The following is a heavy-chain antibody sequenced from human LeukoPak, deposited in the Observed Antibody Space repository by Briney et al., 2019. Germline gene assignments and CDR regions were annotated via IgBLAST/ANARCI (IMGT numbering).Heavy chain of an antibody. Sequence: GGTLRLSCAASGFTFSSYGMSWVRQAPGKGLEWVSAISGSGGSTYYADSVKGRFTISRDSSKNTLYLQMNSLRAEDTAVYYCAKDQVTMVRGVSPDVAFDIWGQGTMVTVSS. J-gene: IGHJ3*02. V-gene: IGHV3-23*01. CDR3: AKDQVTMVRGVSPDVAFDI. CDR2: ISGSGGST. D-gene: IGHD3-10*01. CDR1: GFTFSSYG.